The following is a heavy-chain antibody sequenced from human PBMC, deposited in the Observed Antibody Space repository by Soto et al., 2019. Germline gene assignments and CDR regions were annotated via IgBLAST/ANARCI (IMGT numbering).Heavy chain of an antibody. J-gene: IGHJ4*02. CDR2: ISGSGGST. D-gene: IGHD3-3*01. Sequence: EVQLLESGGGLVQPGGSLRLSCAASGFTFSSYAMSWVRQAPGKGLEWVSAISGSGGSTYYADSVKGRFTISRDNSKNALYLQMNSLRAEDTAVYYCAKDPSLPGGGEHYDFWSGYPYELGLDWGQGTLVTVSS. CDR1: GFTFSSYA. CDR3: AKDPSLPGGGEHYDFWSGYPYELGLD. V-gene: IGHV3-23*01.